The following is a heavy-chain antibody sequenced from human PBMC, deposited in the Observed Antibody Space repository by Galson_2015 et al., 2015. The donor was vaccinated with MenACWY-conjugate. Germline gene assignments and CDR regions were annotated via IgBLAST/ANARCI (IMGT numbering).Heavy chain of an antibody. CDR3: ARHPPGGRGMDV. V-gene: IGHV5-51*01. J-gene: IGHJ6*02. CDR2: ISPYDSNI. CDR1: GYSFTNYW. Sequence: QSGAEVKKPGESLTISCKGSGYSFTNYWIGWVRQMPGKGLGWMGLISPYDSNIRYSPPFQGQVTISADKSISTAYLQWSSLKASDTAMYYCARHPPGGRGMDVWGQGTTVTVSS. D-gene: IGHD1-26*01.